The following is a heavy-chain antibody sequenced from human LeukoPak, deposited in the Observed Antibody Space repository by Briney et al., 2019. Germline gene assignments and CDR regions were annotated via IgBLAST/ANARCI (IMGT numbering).Heavy chain of an antibody. CDR3: ARHRIAAADDAFDI. Sequence: PSETLSLTCTVSGGSMSSYYWGWIRQPPGKGLEWIGSIYYSGGTYYSPSLKSRVTISVDTSKNQFSLKLNSVTAADTAVYYCARHRIAAADDAFDIWGQGTMVTVSS. D-gene: IGHD6-13*01. CDR2: IYYSGGT. V-gene: IGHV4-39*01. J-gene: IGHJ3*02. CDR1: GGSMSSYY.